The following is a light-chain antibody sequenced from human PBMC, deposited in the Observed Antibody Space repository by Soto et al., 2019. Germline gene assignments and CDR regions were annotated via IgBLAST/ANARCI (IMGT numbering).Light chain of an antibody. J-gene: IGKJ2*02. CDR2: AAS. V-gene: IGKV1-27*01. CDR3: QRYDSAPCT. Sequence: DIQMTQSPSSLSTSVGDRVTITCRASQAISNYLAWYQRKPGNVPKLLIYAASTLQSGVPSRFSGSGSGTDFTLTINNLQPEDVATYYCQRYDSAPCTFGQGTKLEIK. CDR1: QAISNY.